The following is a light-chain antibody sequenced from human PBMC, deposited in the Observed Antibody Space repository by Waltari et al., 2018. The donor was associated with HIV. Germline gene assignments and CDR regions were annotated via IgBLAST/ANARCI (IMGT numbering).Light chain of an antibody. V-gene: IGLV1-51*01. CDR1: SSNIGNGY. CDR3: ATWDSSLSVV. Sequence: QSVLTQPPSVSAAPGQKVTISCSGGSSNIGNGYVSWYQFRPGTAPKLLMFDKTRRPSGVPDRFSGSNAGSSATLDVTGLQTGDEADYYCATWDSSLSVVFGGGTKLTVL. J-gene: IGLJ2*01. CDR2: DKT.